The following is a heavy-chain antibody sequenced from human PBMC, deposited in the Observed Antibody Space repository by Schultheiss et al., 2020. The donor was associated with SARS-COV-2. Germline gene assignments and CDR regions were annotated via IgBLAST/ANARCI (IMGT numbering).Heavy chain of an antibody. CDR2: IKQDGSEK. CDR1: GFTFSSYW. V-gene: IGHV3-7*03. Sequence: GGSLRLSCAASGFTFSSYWMSWVRQAPGKGLEWVANIKQDGSEKYYVDSVKGRFTISRDNAKNSLYLQMNSLRAEDTAVYYCARDQDSSGWYEGDSYFDLWGRGTLVTVSS. CDR3: ARDQDSSGWYEGDSYFDL. J-gene: IGHJ2*01. D-gene: IGHD6-19*01.